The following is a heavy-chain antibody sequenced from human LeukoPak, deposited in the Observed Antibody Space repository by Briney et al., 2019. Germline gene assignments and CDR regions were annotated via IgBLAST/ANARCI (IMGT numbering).Heavy chain of an antibody. CDR1: GGTFSSYA. CDR2: IIPILGIA. V-gene: IGHV1-69*04. CDR3: ATYDFSVDDYYAMDV. D-gene: IGHD3-3*01. Sequence: ASVKVSCKASGGTFSSYAISWVRQAPGQGLEWMGRIIPILGIANYAQKFQGRVTITADKSTSTAYMELSSLRSDDTAIYYCATYDFSVDDYYAMDVWGQGTTVTVSS. J-gene: IGHJ6*02.